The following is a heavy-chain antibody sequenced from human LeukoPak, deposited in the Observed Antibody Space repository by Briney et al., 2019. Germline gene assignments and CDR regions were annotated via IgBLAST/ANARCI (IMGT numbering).Heavy chain of an antibody. V-gene: IGHV4-39*01. CDR2: IYYSGST. D-gene: IGHD5-24*01. Sequence: SETLSLTCAVSGGSISSNSYYWGWIRQPPGKGLEWIGSIYYSGSTYYNPSLKSRVTISVDTSKNQFSLKLSSVTAADTAVYYCARGGDGYNFDYWGQGTLVTVSS. CDR3: ARGGDGYNFDY. J-gene: IGHJ4*02. CDR1: GGSISSNSYY.